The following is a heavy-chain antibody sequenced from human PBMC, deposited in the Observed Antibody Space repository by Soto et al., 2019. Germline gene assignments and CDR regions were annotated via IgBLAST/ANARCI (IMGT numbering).Heavy chain of an antibody. J-gene: IGHJ4*02. CDR2: ISYNSGSV. CDR1: GFTFDDYA. CDR3: AKDRFRLLWFGQISNYFDS. V-gene: IGHV3-9*01. Sequence: EVQLVESGGGLVQPGRSLRLSCAASGFTFDDYAMHWVRQAPGRGLEWVSAISYNSGSVGYAGSVEGRFTISRDNAKNSLYLYIDDLRPEDTALYYCAKDRFRLLWFGQISNYFDSWGQGTLVTVSS. D-gene: IGHD3-10*01.